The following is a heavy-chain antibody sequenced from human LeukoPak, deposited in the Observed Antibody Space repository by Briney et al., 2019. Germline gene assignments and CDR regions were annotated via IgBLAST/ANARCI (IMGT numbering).Heavy chain of an antibody. CDR1: GYSVSDKP. CDR2: IYTGGST. J-gene: IGHJ4*02. V-gene: IGHV3-66*01. D-gene: IGHD2-2*01. CDR3: ARDLKSQVVPAAIRY. Sequence: QARGSLRLSCAASGYSVSDKPMTWVRQAAGKGLEWVSVIYTGGSTHYSESVRGRLYISRDNSKNTLYLQMNSLRAEDTAVYYCARDLKSQVVPAAIRYWGQGTLVTVSS.